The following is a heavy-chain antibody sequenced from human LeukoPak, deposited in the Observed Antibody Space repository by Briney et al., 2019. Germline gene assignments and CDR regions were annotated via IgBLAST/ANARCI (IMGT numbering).Heavy chain of an antibody. V-gene: IGHV4-61*02. CDR3: ATPFPNSSSGFPNYDSSGYYYSQ. Sequence: PSETLSLTCTVSGGSISSGSYYWSWIRQPAGKGLEWIGRIYTSGSTNYNPSLKSRVTISVDTSKNQFSLKLSSVTAADTAVYYCATPFPNSSSGFPNYDSSGYYYSQWGQGTLVTVSS. J-gene: IGHJ4*02. CDR2: IYTSGST. CDR1: GGSISSGSYY. D-gene: IGHD3-22*01.